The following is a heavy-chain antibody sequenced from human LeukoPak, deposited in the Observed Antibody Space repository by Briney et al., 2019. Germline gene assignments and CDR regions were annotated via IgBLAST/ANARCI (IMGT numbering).Heavy chain of an antibody. CDR1: GGSFSGYY. J-gene: IGHJ4*02. CDR3: ARRQPYYYDSSGYYTF. D-gene: IGHD3-22*01. Sequence: SEALSLTCAVYGGSFSGYYWSWIRQPPGKGLEWIGEINHSGSTNYNPSLKSRVTISVDTSKNQFSLKLSSVTAADTAVYYCARRQPYYYDSSGYYTFWGQGTLVTVSS. V-gene: IGHV4-34*01. CDR2: INHSGST.